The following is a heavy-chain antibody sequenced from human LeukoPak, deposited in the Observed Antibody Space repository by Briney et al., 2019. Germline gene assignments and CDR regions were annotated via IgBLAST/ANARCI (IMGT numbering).Heavy chain of an antibody. V-gene: IGHV3-23*01. Sequence: GGSLRLACEASGFTFSTYAMSWVRQAPGKGLEWVSVITDSGTGTHYTDSVKGRFTISRDSSKNTLYLQMSSLRADDTAIYYCAKSSPRSSSWYRALFDYWGQGTLVTVSS. D-gene: IGHD6-13*01. J-gene: IGHJ4*02. CDR2: ITDSGTGT. CDR1: GFTFSTYA. CDR3: AKSSPRSSSWYRALFDY.